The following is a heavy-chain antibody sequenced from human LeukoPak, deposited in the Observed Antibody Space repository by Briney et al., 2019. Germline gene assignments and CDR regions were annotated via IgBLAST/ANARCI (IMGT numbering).Heavy chain of an antibody. V-gene: IGHV3-23*01. CDR2: ISGSGGST. J-gene: IGHJ3*02. Sequence: GRSLRLSCAASGFTFSSYAMSWVRQAPGKGLEWVSAISGSGGSTYYADSVKGRFTISRDNSKNTLYLQMNSLRAEDTAVYYCAKASTSWYIAFDIWGQGTMVTVSS. D-gene: IGHD2-2*02. CDR1: GFTFSSYA. CDR3: AKASTSWYIAFDI.